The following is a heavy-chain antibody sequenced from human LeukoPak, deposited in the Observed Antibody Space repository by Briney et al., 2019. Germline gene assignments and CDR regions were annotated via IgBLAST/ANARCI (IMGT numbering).Heavy chain of an antibody. CDR1: GYTFTSYY. V-gene: IGHV1-46*01. Sequence: ASVKVSCKASGYTFTSYYVHWVRQAPGQGLEWMGIINPSGSSTSYAQKFQGRITMTSDTSTTTVYMQKRSLRSDDTAVYYCARDRGKREDAIPPWSVPDYWGQGSLVTVSS. CDR2: INPSGSST. D-gene: IGHD2-8*01. CDR3: ARDRGKREDAIPPWSVPDY. J-gene: IGHJ4*02.